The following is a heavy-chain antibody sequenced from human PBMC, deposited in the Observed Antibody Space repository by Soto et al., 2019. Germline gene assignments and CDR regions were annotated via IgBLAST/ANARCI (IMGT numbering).Heavy chain of an antibody. CDR1: SDSISSYY. V-gene: IGHV4-59*01. CDR3: ARGTSWQHPFDY. Sequence: QVQLQESGPGLVKPSETLSLTCTVSSDSISSYYWSWIRQPPGKRLEWIGYISYSGSTDYNPSLKSRVSISGDTSKNRFSLKVSSVTAADTAVYYCARGTSWQHPFDYWGQGTLVTVSS. CDR2: ISYSGST. D-gene: IGHD6-13*01. J-gene: IGHJ4*02.